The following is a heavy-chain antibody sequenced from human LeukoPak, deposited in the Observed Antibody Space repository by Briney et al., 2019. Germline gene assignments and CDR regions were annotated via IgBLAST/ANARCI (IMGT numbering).Heavy chain of an antibody. D-gene: IGHD6-13*01. V-gene: IGHV4-38-2*02. J-gene: IGHJ4*02. CDR2: IYYSGST. CDR1: GYSISSGYY. CDR3: AGAGIAAAGGFDY. Sequence: PSETLSLTCTVSGYSISSGYYWGWIRQPPGKGLEWIGNIYYSGSTYYNPSLNSRPTISVDTSKNQFSLKLSSVTAADTAVYYCAGAGIAAAGGFDYWGQGTLVTVSS.